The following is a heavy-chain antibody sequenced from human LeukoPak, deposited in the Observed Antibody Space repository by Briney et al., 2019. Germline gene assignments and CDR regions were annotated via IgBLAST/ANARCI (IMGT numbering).Heavy chain of an antibody. CDR2: IRYDGSNE. D-gene: IGHD5-24*01. CDR3: AKDSGVGMATTFSILDI. V-gene: IGHV3-30*02. J-gene: IGHJ3*02. CDR1: GFTFSSYA. Sequence: GGSLRLSCAASGFTFSSYAMHWVRQAPGKGLEWVAFIRYDGSNEYYADSVKGRFTISRDNSKNTLYLQMNRLRAEDTAVYYCAKDSGVGMATTFSILDIWGQGTMVTVSS.